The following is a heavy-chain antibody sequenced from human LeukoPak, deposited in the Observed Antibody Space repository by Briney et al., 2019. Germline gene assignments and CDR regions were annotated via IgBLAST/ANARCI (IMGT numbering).Heavy chain of an antibody. CDR2: ISSSGS. CDR1: GFTFSDYY. D-gene: IGHD1-14*01. Sequence: PGGSLRLSCAASGFTFSDYYMHWIRQAPGKGLEWVSYISSSGSYTHADSVKGRFPISRDNAKNSLYLQMNSLRAEDTALYYCARTTGSFGPVALWGQGTLVTVSS. CDR3: ARTTGSFGPVAL. V-gene: IGHV3-11*06. J-gene: IGHJ4*02.